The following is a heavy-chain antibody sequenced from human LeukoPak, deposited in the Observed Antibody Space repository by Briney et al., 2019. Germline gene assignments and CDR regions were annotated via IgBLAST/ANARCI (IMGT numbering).Heavy chain of an antibody. CDR3: ARQTYGLDAFDI. CDR1: GVTISSCSYY. Sequence: SETLTLTCTASGVTISSCSYYWGWFRQPPGKGQEWLWILFYSGRTYYNPSLKSRVTISVDTSKNQFSLKLSSVNAADTAVYYCARQTYGLDAFDIWGQGKMVTVSS. J-gene: IGHJ3*02. V-gene: IGHV4-39*01. D-gene: IGHD4-17*01. CDR2: LFYSGRT.